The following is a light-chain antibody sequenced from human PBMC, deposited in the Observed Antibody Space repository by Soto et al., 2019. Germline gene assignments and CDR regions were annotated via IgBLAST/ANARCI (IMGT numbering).Light chain of an antibody. CDR2: TTD. CDR1: SSNIGSNT. J-gene: IGLJ1*01. Sequence: QSVLTQPPSASGTPGQRVTISCSGSSSNIGSNTVNWYQQLPGTAPKLLIYTTDQRPSGVPDRFSGSRSGTSASLAISGLQFEDEADYHCSSWDDNLDAVVFGAGTKVTVL. V-gene: IGLV1-44*01. CDR3: SSWDDNLDAVV.